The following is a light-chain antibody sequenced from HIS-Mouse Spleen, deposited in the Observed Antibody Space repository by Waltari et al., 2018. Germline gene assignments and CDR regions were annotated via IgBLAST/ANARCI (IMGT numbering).Light chain of an antibody. J-gene: IGLJ1*01. CDR1: SSNIGSNY. V-gene: IGLV1-47*01. Sequence: QSVLTQPPSASGTPGQRVTISCSGSSSNIGSNYVYCYQQLPGPAPNLLIYRNNQRPSGVPDRFSGSKSGTSASLAISGLRSEDEADYYCAAWDDSLSGYVFGTGTKVTVL. CDR3: AAWDDSLSGYV. CDR2: RNN.